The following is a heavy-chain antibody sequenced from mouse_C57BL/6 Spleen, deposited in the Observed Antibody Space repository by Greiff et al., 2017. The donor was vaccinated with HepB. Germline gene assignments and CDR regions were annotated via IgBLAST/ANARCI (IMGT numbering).Heavy chain of an antibody. CDR2: IDPSDSYT. V-gene: IGHV1-59*01. D-gene: IGHD1-1*01. Sequence: VQLQQSGAELVRPGTSVKLSCKASGYTFTSYWMHWVKQRPGQGLEWIGVIDPSDSYTNYNQKFKGKATLTVDTSSSTAYMQLSSLTYEDSAVYYCARSGYYGSSSFFDYWGQGTTLTVSS. CDR3: ARSGYYGSSSFFDY. J-gene: IGHJ2*01. CDR1: GYTFTSYW.